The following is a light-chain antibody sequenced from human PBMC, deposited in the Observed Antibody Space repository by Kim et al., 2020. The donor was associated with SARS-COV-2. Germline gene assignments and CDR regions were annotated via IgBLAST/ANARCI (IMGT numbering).Light chain of an antibody. J-gene: IGKJ4*01. V-gene: IGKV3-11*01. CDR3: LQRGNWQLT. CDR1: QSVSTL. Sequence: LSQGERATLPCRDSQSVSTLSAWYQQTPGQARRLLIDDASNRATGIPAMFSVGGSETYFTPTISSLEPEDVAIYYCLQRGNWQLTFGGGTKVDIK. CDR2: DAS.